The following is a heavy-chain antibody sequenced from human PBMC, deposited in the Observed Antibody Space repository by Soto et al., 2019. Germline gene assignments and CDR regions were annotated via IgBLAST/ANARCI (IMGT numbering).Heavy chain of an antibody. CDR2: IKQDGSEK. Sequence: GGSLRLSCAASGFTFSSYWMSWVRQAPGKGLEWVANIKQDGSEKYYVDSVKGRFTISRDNAKNSLYLQMNSLRAEDTAVYYCARVRRVYDILTGYYFGYWGQGTLVTVS. D-gene: IGHD3-9*01. V-gene: IGHV3-7*05. CDR1: GFTFSSYW. J-gene: IGHJ4*02. CDR3: ARVRRVYDILTGYYFGY.